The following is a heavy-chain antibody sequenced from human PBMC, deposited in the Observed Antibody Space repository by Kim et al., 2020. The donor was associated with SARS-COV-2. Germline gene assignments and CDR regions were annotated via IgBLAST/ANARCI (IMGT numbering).Heavy chain of an antibody. CDR2: SRQSGST. CDR3: APKGGDYENSNWFDP. J-gene: IGHJ5*02. Sequence: SETLSLTCAVYGGSFSGYYWNWIRLPPGKGLEWIGESRQSGSTNYNPSLKSRVTISVGTSKKQFSLKLSSVTAADTAVYYCAPKGGDYENSNWFDPWGQGTLVTVSS. V-gene: IGHV4-34*01. CDR1: GGSFSGYY. D-gene: IGHD3-16*01.